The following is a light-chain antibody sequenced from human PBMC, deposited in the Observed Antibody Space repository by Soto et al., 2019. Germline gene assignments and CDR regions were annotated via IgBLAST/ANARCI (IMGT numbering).Light chain of an antibody. CDR1: SNDVGTYNL. J-gene: IGLJ2*01. V-gene: IGLV2-23*01. Sequence: QSALTQPASVSGSPGQSITISCTGISNDVGTYNLVSWYQHPPGKAPKLIIYEASKRPSGVPNRFSGSKSGNTASLTISGLHAEDEADYYCCSYGRSVVFGGGTKVTVL. CDR2: EAS. CDR3: CSYGRSVV.